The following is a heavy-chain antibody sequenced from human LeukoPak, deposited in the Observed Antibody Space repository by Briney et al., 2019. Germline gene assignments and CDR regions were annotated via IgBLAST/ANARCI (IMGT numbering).Heavy chain of an antibody. CDR3: VKVPDYDILTGYLDY. V-gene: IGHV3-64D*06. D-gene: IGHD3-9*01. Sequence: PGGSLRLSCSASGFTFSSYAMHWVRQAPGKGLEYVSAISSNGGSTYYADSVKGRFTISRDNSKNTLYLQMSSLRAEDTAVYYCVKVPDYDILTGYLDYWGQGTLVTVSS. CDR2: ISSNGGST. J-gene: IGHJ4*02. CDR1: GFTFSSYA.